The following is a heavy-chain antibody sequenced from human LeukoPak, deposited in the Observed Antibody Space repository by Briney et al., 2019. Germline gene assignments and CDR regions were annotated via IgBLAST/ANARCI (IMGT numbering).Heavy chain of an antibody. CDR3: ARTLWGGYGMDV. Sequence: GGSLRLSCAASGFTVSNNYMSWVRQAPGKGLEWVSVIYSGGSTYYADSVRGRFTISRHNSKNTLYLQMNSLRAEDTAVYYCARTLWGGYGMDVWGQGTTVTVSS. V-gene: IGHV3-53*04. J-gene: IGHJ6*02. D-gene: IGHD3-10*01. CDR2: IYSGGST. CDR1: GFTVSNNY.